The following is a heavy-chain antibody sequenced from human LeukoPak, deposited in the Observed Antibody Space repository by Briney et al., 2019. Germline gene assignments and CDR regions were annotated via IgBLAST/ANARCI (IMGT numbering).Heavy chain of an antibody. Sequence: PGGSLRLSCAASGFTFDDYGMSWVRQAPGKGLEWVSGINWNGGSTGYADSVKGRFTISRDNAKNPLYLQMNSLRAEDTALYYCARSPLLCSSTSCYTGAFDIWGQGTMVTVSS. CDR3: ARSPLLCSSTSCYTGAFDI. D-gene: IGHD2-2*02. V-gene: IGHV3-20*04. CDR1: GFTFDDYG. CDR2: INWNGGST. J-gene: IGHJ3*02.